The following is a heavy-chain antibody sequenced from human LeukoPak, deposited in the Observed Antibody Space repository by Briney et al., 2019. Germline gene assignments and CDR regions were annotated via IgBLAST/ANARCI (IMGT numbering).Heavy chain of an antibody. V-gene: IGHV4-59*01. CDR3: ARSSDYYGGYFDY. Sequence: PSETLSLTCTVSGGSISSYYWNWIRQPPGKGLEWIWCIYYSGSTNYNPSLKSRVTVSVDTSKNQFSLKLSSVTAADTAVYYCARSSDYYGGYFDYWGQGTLVTVSS. CDR1: GGSISSYY. CDR2: IYYSGST. J-gene: IGHJ4*02. D-gene: IGHD3-22*01.